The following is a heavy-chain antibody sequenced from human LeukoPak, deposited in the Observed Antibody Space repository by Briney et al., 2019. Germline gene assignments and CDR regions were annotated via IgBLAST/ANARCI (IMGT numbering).Heavy chain of an antibody. Sequence: GGSLRLSCAASGFTISNYYMSWVRQAPGKGLEWVSVIFDGNATYYADSVRGRFTVSRDKSKNTLNLQMNGLRVEDTGVYYCARDRGSSWPFDCWGQGTLVTVSS. V-gene: IGHV3-53*01. J-gene: IGHJ4*02. D-gene: IGHD6-13*01. CDR3: ARDRGSSWPFDC. CDR1: GFTISNYY. CDR2: IFDGNAT.